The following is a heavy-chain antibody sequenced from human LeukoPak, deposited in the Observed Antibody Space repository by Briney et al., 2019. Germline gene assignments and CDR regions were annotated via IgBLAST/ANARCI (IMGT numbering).Heavy chain of an antibody. V-gene: IGHV4-39*07. Sequence: SETLSLTCTVSGGSISSSSYYWGWIRQPPGKGLEWIGSIYYSGSTYYNPSLKSRVTISVDTSKNQFSLKLSSVTAADTAVYYCARESWAYSPFDSWGQGILVTVSP. CDR3: ARESWAYSPFDS. J-gene: IGHJ4*02. CDR2: IYYSGST. CDR1: GGSISSSSYY. D-gene: IGHD2-21*01.